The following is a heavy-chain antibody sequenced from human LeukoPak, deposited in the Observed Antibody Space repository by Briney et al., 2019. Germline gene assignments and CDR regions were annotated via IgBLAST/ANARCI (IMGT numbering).Heavy chain of an antibody. CDR3: AREASTEIIGGMDV. J-gene: IGHJ6*02. V-gene: IGHV3-33*01. CDR1: GFCFSSKG. Sequence: GRSLRLSCAASGFCFSSKGIHWVRQAPGKGLEWVSFIQTGGDPKYYADCVRGRFTISRDNSKKTCSLQMDSLRVEDTATCYCAREASTEIIGGMDVRGQGTTVTVTS. CDR2: IQTGGDPK. D-gene: IGHD2-8*02.